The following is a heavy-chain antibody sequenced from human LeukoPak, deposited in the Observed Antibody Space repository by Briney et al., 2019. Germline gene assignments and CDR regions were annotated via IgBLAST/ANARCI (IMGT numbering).Heavy chain of an antibody. CDR1: GFTVSSNH. V-gene: IGHV3-53*01. Sequence: PGGSLRLSCAASGFTVSSNHMSWVRQGPGKGLEWVSVIYSGGSTHYADSVKGRFTISRDNSKNTLYLQMNSLRAEDTAVYYCAKAFSAYENWPPNWFDPWGQGTLVTVSS. CDR2: IYSGGST. CDR3: AKAFSAYENWPPNWFDP. D-gene: IGHD5-12*01. J-gene: IGHJ5*02.